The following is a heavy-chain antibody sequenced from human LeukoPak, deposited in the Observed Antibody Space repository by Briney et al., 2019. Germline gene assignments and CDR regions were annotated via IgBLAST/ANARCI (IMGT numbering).Heavy chain of an antibody. CDR3: AKDRDSSGWYPSWFDP. D-gene: IGHD6-19*01. CDR1: GFSFRDFW. J-gene: IGHJ5*02. CDR2: INQGGSVK. Sequence: GGSLRLSCAASGFSFRDFWMTWVRQAPGKGLEWVANINQGGSVKYYVDSVKGRFTISRDDAKSSLYVQMNSLRDEDTAVYYCAKDRDSSGWYPSWFDPWGQGTLVTVSS. V-gene: IGHV3-7*01.